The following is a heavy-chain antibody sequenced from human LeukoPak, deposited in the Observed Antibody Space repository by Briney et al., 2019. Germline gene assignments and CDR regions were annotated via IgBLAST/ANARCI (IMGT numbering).Heavy chain of an antibody. V-gene: IGHV4-34*01. D-gene: IGHD3-22*01. CDR2: INHSGST. CDR3: ARGRTYYYDSSGYSP. J-gene: IGHJ5*02. Sequence: SETLSLTCAVYGGSFSGYYWSWIRQPPGKGLEWIGEINHSGSTNYNPSLKSRVTISVDTSKNQFSLKLSSVTAADTAVYYCARGRTYYYDSSGYSPWGQGTLVTVSS. CDR1: GGSFSGYY.